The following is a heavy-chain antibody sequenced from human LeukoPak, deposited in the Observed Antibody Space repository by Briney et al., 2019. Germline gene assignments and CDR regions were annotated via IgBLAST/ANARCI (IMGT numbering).Heavy chain of an antibody. Sequence: PGGSLRLSCAASGFPLNSRWMHWVRQAPGKGLMWVSRIENDGIATTYAESVKGRFTISRDDVKNTLYLQMNSLRLDDTAVYFCVRGGARSHDYWGQGTLVTVSS. CDR3: VRGGARSHDY. V-gene: IGHV3-74*03. J-gene: IGHJ4*02. CDR1: GFPLNSRW. D-gene: IGHD1-26*01. CDR2: IENDGIAT.